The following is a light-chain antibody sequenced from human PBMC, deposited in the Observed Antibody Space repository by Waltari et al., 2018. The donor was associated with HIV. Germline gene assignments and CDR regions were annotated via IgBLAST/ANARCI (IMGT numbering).Light chain of an antibody. J-gene: IGKJ1*01. CDR2: ANA. Sequence: ENVLTQSPGTLSLTPGQGATLSCRASKTVRSNYLAWYQQKPGQAPRLLIYANARTAGIPDRFWASGSGTYFNLTISRLEPEDFAVYYCHQYGGSPRTFGQGTRV. CDR1: KTVRSNY. V-gene: IGKV3-20*01. CDR3: HQYGGSPRT.